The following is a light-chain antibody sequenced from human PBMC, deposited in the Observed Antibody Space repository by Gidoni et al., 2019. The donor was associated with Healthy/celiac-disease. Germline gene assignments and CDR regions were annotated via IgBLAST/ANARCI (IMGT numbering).Light chain of an antibody. Sequence: DIQMTQSPSSLSASVGDRVTITCRASQSISSYLNWYQQKPGKAPKLLIYAASSLQSEVPSRFSGSGSGTDFTLTISSLQPEDFATYYCQQSYSTPWTFGQGTKVEIK. CDR2: AAS. J-gene: IGKJ1*01. V-gene: IGKV1-39*01. CDR1: QSISSY. CDR3: QQSYSTPWT.